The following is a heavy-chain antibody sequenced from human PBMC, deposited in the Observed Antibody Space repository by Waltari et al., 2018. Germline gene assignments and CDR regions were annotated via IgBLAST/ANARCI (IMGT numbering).Heavy chain of an antibody. Sequence: VQLQESGPGLVKPSETLSLTCTVSGGSISSYYWSWIRQPAGKGLEWIGRNYSSGSTNHNPSLRSRVTLSVDTSKNQFSLKLNSVTAADTAVYYCARDWAAVADYYFDYWGQGTLVTVSS. CDR1: GGSISSYY. V-gene: IGHV4-4*07. CDR2: NYSSGST. J-gene: IGHJ4*02. D-gene: IGHD6-19*01. CDR3: ARDWAAVADYYFDY.